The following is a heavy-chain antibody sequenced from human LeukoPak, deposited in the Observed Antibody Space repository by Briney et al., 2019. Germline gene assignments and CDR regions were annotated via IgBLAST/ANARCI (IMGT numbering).Heavy chain of an antibody. CDR1: GFTFSSYG. J-gene: IGHJ4*02. CDR2: INSDGSST. Sequence: GGSLRLSCAASGFTFSSYGMSWVRQAPGKGLVWVSRINSDGSSTSYADSVKGRFTISRDNAKNTLYLQMNSLRAEDTAVYYCARDHYDSSGYYYPGGPPGYWGQGTLVTVSS. V-gene: IGHV3-74*01. D-gene: IGHD3-22*01. CDR3: ARDHYDSSGYYYPGGPPGY.